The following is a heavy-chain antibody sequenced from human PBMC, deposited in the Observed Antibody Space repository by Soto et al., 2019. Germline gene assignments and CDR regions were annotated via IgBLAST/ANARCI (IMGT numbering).Heavy chain of an antibody. CDR1: EYSFSQYW. CDR2: IYPGDSDT. Sequence: GESLKISCKGSEYSFSQYWIGWVRQMPGKGLEWMAIIYPGDSDTRYSPSFQGQVIISADKSISTAYLQWSSLKASDTAVYYCARGRLVPAVNFDYWGLGTLVTSPQ. J-gene: IGHJ4*02. CDR3: ARGRLVPAVNFDY. D-gene: IGHD2-2*01. V-gene: IGHV5-51*01.